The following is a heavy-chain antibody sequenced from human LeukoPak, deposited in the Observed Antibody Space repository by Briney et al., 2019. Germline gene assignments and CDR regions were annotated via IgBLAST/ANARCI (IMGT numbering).Heavy chain of an antibody. Sequence: GGSLRLSCAASGFTFSSYAMSWVRQAPGKGLEWVSGISGSGGSTYYADSVKGRFTISRGNPKDTLYLQMNSLRVEDTAVYYCAKESGSSGYYDPWGQGTLVTVSS. J-gene: IGHJ5*02. CDR2: ISGSGGST. CDR3: AKESGSSGYYDP. D-gene: IGHD3-22*01. V-gene: IGHV3-23*01. CDR1: GFTFSSYA.